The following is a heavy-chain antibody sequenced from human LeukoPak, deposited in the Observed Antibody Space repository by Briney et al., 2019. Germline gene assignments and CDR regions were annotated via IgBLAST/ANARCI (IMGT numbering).Heavy chain of an antibody. V-gene: IGHV4-39*07. J-gene: IGHJ6*03. CDR1: GGSIRSSSYY. CDR3: ARVYYYYMDV. Sequence: PSETLSLTCSVSGGSIRSSSYYWGWIRQPPGKGLEWIGSIYHSGSTYYNPSLKSRVTISVDTSKNQFSLKLSSVTAADTAVYYCARVYYYYMDVWGKGTTVTVSS. CDR2: IYHSGST.